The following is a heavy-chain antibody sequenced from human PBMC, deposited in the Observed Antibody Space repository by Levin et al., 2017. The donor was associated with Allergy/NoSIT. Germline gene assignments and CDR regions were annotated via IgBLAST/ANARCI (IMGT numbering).Heavy chain of an antibody. V-gene: IGHV3-74*01. Sequence: GGSLRLSCAGSGFTFSDYWMHWVRQAPGKGLVWVSRINTDGSTTTYADSVKGRFTISRDNAKNTLYLQMNSLRAEDTAVYYCARDLSGTAYWGQGTMVTVSS. CDR3: ARDLSGTAY. CDR1: GFTFSDYW. J-gene: IGHJ3*01. CDR2: INTDGSTT. D-gene: IGHD1-1*01.